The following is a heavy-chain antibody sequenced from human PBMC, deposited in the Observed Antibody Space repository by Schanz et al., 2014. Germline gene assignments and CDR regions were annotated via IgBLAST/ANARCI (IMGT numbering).Heavy chain of an antibody. CDR2: ISGSGGST. J-gene: IGHJ4*01. CDR1: GFTFSTYA. CDR3: ARAQIMAAAGLVDY. Sequence: EVQLLDSGGGLVQPGGSLRLSCAASGFTFSTYAMSWVRQAPGKGLEWVSAISGSGGSTYYADSVKGRFTISRDKSKNPQNLQISSLRPEDTAIYDCARAQIMAAAGLVDYWGHGTLVTVSS. D-gene: IGHD6-13*01. V-gene: IGHV3-23*01.